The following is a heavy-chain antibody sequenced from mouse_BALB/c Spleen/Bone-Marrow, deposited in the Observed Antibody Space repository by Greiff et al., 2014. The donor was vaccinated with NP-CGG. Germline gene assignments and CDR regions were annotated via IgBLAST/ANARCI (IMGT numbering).Heavy chain of an antibody. CDR1: GFNIKDYY. D-gene: IGHD2-10*02. Sequence: VQLQQSGAELVRSGASVKLSCTASGFNIKDYYMHWVKQRPEQGLEWIGWIDPENGDTEYAPKFQGKATMTADTSSNTAYLQXXXLTSEDTAVYYCNEGYGNYGYWGQGTTLTVSS. CDR3: NEGYGNYGY. CDR2: IDPENGDT. J-gene: IGHJ2*01. V-gene: IGHV14-4*02.